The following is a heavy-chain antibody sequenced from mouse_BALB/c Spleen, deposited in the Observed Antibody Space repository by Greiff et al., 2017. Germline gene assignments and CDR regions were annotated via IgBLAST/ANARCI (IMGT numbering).Heavy chain of an antibody. CDR2: INPNNGGT. D-gene: IGHD2-1*01. Sequence: VQLKESGPELVKPGASVKIPCKASGYTFTDYNMDWVKQSHGKSLEWIGDINPNNGGTIYNQKFKGKATLTVDKSSSTAYMELRSLTSEDTAVYYCARIYYGNYGFAYWGQGTLVTVSA. V-gene: IGHV1-18*01. CDR3: ARIYYGNYGFAY. CDR1: GYTFTDYN. J-gene: IGHJ3*01.